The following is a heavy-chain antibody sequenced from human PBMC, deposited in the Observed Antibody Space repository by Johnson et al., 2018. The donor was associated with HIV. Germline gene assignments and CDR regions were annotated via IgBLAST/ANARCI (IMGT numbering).Heavy chain of an antibody. Sequence: VQLVESGGGLVQPGGSLRLSCAASGFSFSDHYMDWVRQAPGKGLDWVGRTRNKANSYTPEYAASVNGRFIISRDDSKNTLYLQMNSLRAEDTALYYCAWGSSGYYYRAFDIWGQGTMVTVSS. J-gene: IGHJ3*02. CDR3: AWGSSGYYYRAFDI. D-gene: IGHD3-22*01. CDR1: GFSFSDHY. CDR2: TRNKANSYTP. V-gene: IGHV3-72*01.